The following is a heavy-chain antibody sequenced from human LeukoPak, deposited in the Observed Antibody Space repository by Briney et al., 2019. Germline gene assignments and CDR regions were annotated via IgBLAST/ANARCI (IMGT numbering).Heavy chain of an antibody. CDR1: GFTFSSYG. Sequence: GGSLRLSCAASGFTFSSYGMHWVRQAPGKGLEWVAFIRYDGSNKYYADSVKGRFTISRDNSKNTLYLQMNRLRAEDTAVYYCSTQGSSDYWGQGTLVTVSS. CDR3: STQGSSDY. D-gene: IGHD1-1*01. V-gene: IGHV3-30*02. J-gene: IGHJ4*02. CDR2: IRYDGSNK.